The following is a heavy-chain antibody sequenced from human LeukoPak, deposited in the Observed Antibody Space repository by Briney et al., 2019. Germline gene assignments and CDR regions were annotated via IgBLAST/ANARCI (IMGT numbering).Heavy chain of an antibody. V-gene: IGHV3-7*01. Sequence: QSGGSLRLSCAASGFTFSSYWMNWVRQAPGKGLEWVANIKEDGTEKYYVDSVKGRFTISRDNAKNSLYLQMNSLRAEDTAVYYCARADSRALDIWGQGTMVTVSS. J-gene: IGHJ3*02. CDR1: GFTFSSYW. D-gene: IGHD3-22*01. CDR2: IKEDGTEK. CDR3: ARADSRALDI.